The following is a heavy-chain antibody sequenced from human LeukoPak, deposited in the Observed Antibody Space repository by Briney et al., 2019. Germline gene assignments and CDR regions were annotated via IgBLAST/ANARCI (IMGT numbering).Heavy chain of an antibody. V-gene: IGHV1-18*01. CDR2: ISAYNGNT. CDR3: ARGGWFGELSASSFDY. Sequence: ASVKVSCKASGYTFTSYGISWVRQAPGQGLEWMGWISAYNGNTNYAQKLQGRVTMTTDTSTSTAYMGLRSLRSEDTAVYYCARGGWFGELSASSFDYWGQGTLVTVSS. D-gene: IGHD3-10*01. CDR1: GYTFTSYG. J-gene: IGHJ4*02.